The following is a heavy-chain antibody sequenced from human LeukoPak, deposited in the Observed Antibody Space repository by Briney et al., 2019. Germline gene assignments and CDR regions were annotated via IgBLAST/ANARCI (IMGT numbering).Heavy chain of an antibody. CDR3: ARKEGGQLVNTRRWFDP. J-gene: IGHJ5*02. CDR2: INHSGST. Sequence: SETLSLTCTVSGGSISSYYWSWIRQPPGKGLEWIGEINHSGSTHYNPSLKSRVTISVDTSKKQFSLKVRSVTAADTAVYYCARKEGGQLVNTRRWFDPWGQGTLVTVSS. V-gene: IGHV4-34*01. CDR1: GGSISSYY. D-gene: IGHD6-13*01.